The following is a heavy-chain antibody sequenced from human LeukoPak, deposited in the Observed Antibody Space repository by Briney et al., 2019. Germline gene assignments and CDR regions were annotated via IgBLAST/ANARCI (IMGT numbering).Heavy chain of an antibody. CDR1: GGSISSYY. CDR2: IYYSGST. V-gene: IGHV4-39*07. J-gene: IGHJ3*02. D-gene: IGHD3-22*01. CDR3: ARDGHYYDSSGYYGDDAFDI. Sequence: SETLSLTCTVSGGSISSYYWSWIRQPPGKGLEWIGSIYYSGSTYYNPSLKSRVTISVDTSKNQFSLKLRSVTAADTAVYYCARDGHYYDSSGYYGDDAFDIWGQGTMVTVSS.